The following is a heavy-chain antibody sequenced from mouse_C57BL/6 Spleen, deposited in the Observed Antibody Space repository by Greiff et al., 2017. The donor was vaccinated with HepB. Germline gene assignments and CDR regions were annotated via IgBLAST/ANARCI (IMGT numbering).Heavy chain of an antibody. Sequence: QVQLQQSGAELVMPGASVKLSCKASGYTFTSYWMHWVKQRPGQGLEWIGEIDPSDSYTNYNQKFKGKSTLTVDKSSSTAYMQLSSLTSEDSAVYYCARSVITTVVATRYFDVWGTGTTVTVSS. J-gene: IGHJ1*03. CDR1: GYTFTSYW. V-gene: IGHV1-69*01. CDR3: ARSVITTVVATRYFDV. CDR2: IDPSDSYT. D-gene: IGHD1-1*01.